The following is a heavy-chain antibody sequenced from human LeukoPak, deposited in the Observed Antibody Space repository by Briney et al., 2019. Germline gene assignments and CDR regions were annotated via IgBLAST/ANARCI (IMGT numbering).Heavy chain of an antibody. V-gene: IGHV4-39*07. CDR3: ARARYGSGSYYSKPSDAFDI. J-gene: IGHJ3*02. CDR2: INHSGST. CDR1: GGSISSGGYY. D-gene: IGHD3-10*01. Sequence: SETLSLTCTVSGGSISSGGYYWSWIRQPPGKGLEWIGKINHSGSTNYNPSLKSRVTISVDTSKNQFSLKLSSVAAADTAVYYCARARYGSGSYYSKPSDAFDIWGQGTMVTASS.